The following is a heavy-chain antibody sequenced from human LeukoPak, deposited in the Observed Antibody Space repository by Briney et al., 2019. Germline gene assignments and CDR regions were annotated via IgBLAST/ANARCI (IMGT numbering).Heavy chain of an antibody. J-gene: IGHJ3*02. CDR2: ISAYNGNT. CDR3: ARPRAYCGGDCYSSAFDI. D-gene: IGHD2-21*02. CDR1: GYTFTSHG. Sequence: GASVKVSCKASGYTFTSHGISWVRQAPGQGLEWMGWISAYNGNTNYAQKFQGRVTMTTDTSTSTVYMELRSLRSDDTAVYYCARPRAYCGGDCYSSAFDIWGQGTMVTVSS. V-gene: IGHV1-18*01.